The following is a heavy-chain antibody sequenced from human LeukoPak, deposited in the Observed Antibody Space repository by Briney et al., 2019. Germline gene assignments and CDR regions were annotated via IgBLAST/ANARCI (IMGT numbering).Heavy chain of an antibody. J-gene: IGHJ4*02. D-gene: IGHD4-23*01. CDR2: INPSGGST. CDR3: AGDLDYGGSHLMVY. CDR1: GGTFSSYA. V-gene: IGHV1-46*01. Sequence: ASVKVSCKASGGTFSSYAISWVRQAPGRGLEWMGIINPSGGSTSYAQKFQGRVTMTRDTSTSTVYMELSSLRSEDTAVYYCAGDLDYGGSHLMVYWGQGTLVTVSS.